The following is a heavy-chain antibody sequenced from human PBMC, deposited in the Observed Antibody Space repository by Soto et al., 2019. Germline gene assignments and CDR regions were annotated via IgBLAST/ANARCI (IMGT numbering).Heavy chain of an antibody. CDR3: ARGGVAAAGTGYDY. CDR2: INHSGST. V-gene: IGHV4-34*01. J-gene: IGHJ4*02. Sequence: QVQLQQWGAGLLKPSETLSLTCAVYGGSFSGYYWSWIRQPPGKGLEWIGEINHSGSTNYNPSLKSRVTISVDTSKNQFSLKLSSVPAADTAVYYCARGGVAAAGTGYDYWGQGTLVTVSS. D-gene: IGHD6-13*01. CDR1: GGSFSGYY.